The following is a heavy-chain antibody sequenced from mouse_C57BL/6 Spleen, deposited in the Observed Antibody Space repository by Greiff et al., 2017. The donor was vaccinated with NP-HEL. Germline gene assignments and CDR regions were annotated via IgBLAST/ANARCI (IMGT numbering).Heavy chain of an antibody. D-gene: IGHD1-1*01. CDR2: ISSGSSTI. Sequence: EVNVVESGGGLVKPGGSLKLSCAASGFTFSDYGMHWVRQAPEKGLEWVAYISSGSSTIYYADTVKGRVPISRENAKKPLFLQMTSLGSGDTAMYYCAKPTVIGAGYLDYWGQGTTLTVSS. V-gene: IGHV5-17*01. J-gene: IGHJ2*01. CDR1: GFTFSDYG. CDR3: AKPTVIGAGYLDY.